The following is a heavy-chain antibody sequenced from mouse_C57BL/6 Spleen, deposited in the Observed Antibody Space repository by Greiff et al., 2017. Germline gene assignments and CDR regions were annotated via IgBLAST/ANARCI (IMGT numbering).Heavy chain of an antibody. D-gene: IGHD1-1*01. V-gene: IGHV1-53*01. CDR3: ARPIYGDSWYFDV. CDR1: GYTFTSYW. CDR2: INPSNGGT. Sequence: QVQLQQSGTELMEPGASVKLSCKASGYTFTSYWMHWVKQRPGQGLEWIGNINPSNGGTNCNEKFKSKATLTVDKSSSTAYMQLSSLTSEDSAVYYCARPIYGDSWYFDVWGTGTTVTVSS. J-gene: IGHJ1*03.